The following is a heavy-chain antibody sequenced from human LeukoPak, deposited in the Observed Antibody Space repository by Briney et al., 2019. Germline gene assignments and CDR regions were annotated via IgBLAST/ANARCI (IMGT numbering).Heavy chain of an antibody. CDR3: VRGKGSGTYYGFDY. Sequence: GESLKISCETSGYTFTMFWVGWVRQTPGKGLEWLGMIYPDDSDTRYSPSFQGQVTMSVDKSISIVYLHWSSLKASDTAIYYCVRGKGSGTYYGFDYWGQGTVVSVVS. V-gene: IGHV5-51*01. CDR1: GYTFTMFW. CDR2: IYPDDSDT. D-gene: IGHD3-10*01. J-gene: IGHJ4*02.